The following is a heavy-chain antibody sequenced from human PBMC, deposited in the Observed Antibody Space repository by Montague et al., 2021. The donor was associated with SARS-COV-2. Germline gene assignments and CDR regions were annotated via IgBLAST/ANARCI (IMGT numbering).Heavy chain of an antibody. Sequence: SETLSLTCGVYGGSFGDDHWSWIRQPPGKGLEWIGDIKQSGSAKYNPSLKSRVTISVDTSKNQFSLKLTSVTAADTAVYFCARGHLSVSMIVVVFTSASYYFDYWGQGALVTVSS. V-gene: IGHV4-34*01. CDR1: GGSFGDDH. CDR3: ARGHLSVSMIVVVFTSASYYFDY. J-gene: IGHJ4*02. D-gene: IGHD3-22*01. CDR2: IKQSGSA.